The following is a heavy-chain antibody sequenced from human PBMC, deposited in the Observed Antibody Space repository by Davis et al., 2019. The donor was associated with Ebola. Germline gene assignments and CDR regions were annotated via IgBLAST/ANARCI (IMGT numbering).Heavy chain of an antibody. Sequence: GGSLRLSCAASGFTVSSNHMSWVRQAPGKGLQWVALISPDGSNRWYADSVRGRLTTSRDNSKNTLYLQVNSLRPDDTAVYYCARDGTGWYPGDYWGQGTLVTVPS. V-gene: IGHV3-30*19. D-gene: IGHD6-19*01. CDR1: GFTVSSNH. CDR3: ARDGTGWYPGDY. CDR2: ISPDGSNR. J-gene: IGHJ4*02.